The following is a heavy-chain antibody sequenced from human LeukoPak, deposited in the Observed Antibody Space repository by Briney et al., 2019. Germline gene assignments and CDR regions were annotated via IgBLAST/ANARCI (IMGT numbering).Heavy chain of an antibody. Sequence: GGSLRLXCAASGFTFSSYAMSWVRQAPGKGLEWVSAISGSGGSTYYADSVKGWFTISRDNSKNTLYLQMNSLRAEDTAVYYCAKLSGYDYYFDYWGQGTLVTVSS. CDR1: GFTFSSYA. CDR3: AKLSGYDYYFDY. CDR2: ISGSGGST. V-gene: IGHV3-23*01. J-gene: IGHJ4*02. D-gene: IGHD5-12*01.